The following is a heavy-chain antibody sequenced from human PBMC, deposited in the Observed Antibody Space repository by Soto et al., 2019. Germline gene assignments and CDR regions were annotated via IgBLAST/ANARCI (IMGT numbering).Heavy chain of an antibody. Sequence: SETLALTCSVYGWSFSGYYWSWIRQPPGKGLEWIGEINHSGSTNYNPSLKSRVTISVDTSKNQFSLKLSSVTAADTAVYYCARAVAAAGTGQRHNWFDPWGQGTLVTVSS. CDR1: GWSFSGYY. D-gene: IGHD6-13*01. J-gene: IGHJ5*02. CDR3: ARAVAAAGTGQRHNWFDP. V-gene: IGHV4-34*01. CDR2: INHSGST.